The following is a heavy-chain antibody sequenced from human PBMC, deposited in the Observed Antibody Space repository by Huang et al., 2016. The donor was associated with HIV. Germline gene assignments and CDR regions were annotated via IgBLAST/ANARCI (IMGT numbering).Heavy chain of an antibody. CDR2: TYYISNMVAT. CDR1: GGSLTSYY. D-gene: IGHD3-22*01. Sequence: QVQLQESGPGLVKPSETLSLTCTVSGGSLTSYYWSWIRQPPERGLEWIGYTYYISNMVATIYIPSSSRRVTFSVDTSKNQSSLRLSSVTAAYTAVDYCASGNYYYRRGDYPAFDSWGQGILVTVSS. CDR3: ASGNYYYRRGDYPAFDS. V-gene: IGHV4-59*01. J-gene: IGHJ4*02.